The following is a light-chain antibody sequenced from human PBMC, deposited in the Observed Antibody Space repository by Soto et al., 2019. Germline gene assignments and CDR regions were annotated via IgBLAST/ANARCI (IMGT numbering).Light chain of an antibody. V-gene: IGKV1-33*01. CDR3: QQYDSYSWT. Sequence: DIQMTQSPSSLSASVGDRVTITCQASQDIANYLNWYQRKAGRAPKFLIYDASNLETGVPSRFSGSGSGTDFTLTISSLQPEDIATYYCQQYDSYSWTFGQGTKVDIK. CDR1: QDIANY. J-gene: IGKJ1*01. CDR2: DAS.